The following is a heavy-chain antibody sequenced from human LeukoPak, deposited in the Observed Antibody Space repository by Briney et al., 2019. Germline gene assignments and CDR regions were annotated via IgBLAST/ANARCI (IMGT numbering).Heavy chain of an antibody. D-gene: IGHD4-17*01. CDR1: GGSINGYF. J-gene: IGHJ5*02. CDR3: ARVLRGAVTSNWFDP. V-gene: IGHV4-59*01. CDR2: ISDSGST. Sequence: SETLSVTCTVSGGSINGYFWTWIRQPPGKGLEWIGYISDSGSTNYNPSLKSRVTLSVDSSNTEFSLRLNSVTAADTAVYYCARVLRGAVTSNWFDPWGQGTPVTVSS.